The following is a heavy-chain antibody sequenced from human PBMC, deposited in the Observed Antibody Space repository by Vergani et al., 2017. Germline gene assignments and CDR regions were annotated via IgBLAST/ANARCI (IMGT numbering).Heavy chain of an antibody. CDR1: GFTFSSYA. J-gene: IGHJ4*02. V-gene: IGHV3-23*01. CDR3: AKDPQVDVDY. Sequence: EVQLLESGGGLVQSGGCLRLSCAASGFTFSSYAMSWVRQAPGKGLEWVSGISGSGGSTYYADSVKGRFTISRDNSKNMLYLQMNSLRAEDTAVYYCAKDPQVDVDYWGQGTLVTVSS. CDR2: ISGSGGST. D-gene: IGHD5-12*01.